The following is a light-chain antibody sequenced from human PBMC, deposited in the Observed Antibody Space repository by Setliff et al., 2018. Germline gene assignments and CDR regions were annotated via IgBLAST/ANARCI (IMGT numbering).Light chain of an antibody. CDR2: RNN. CDR3: AAWDDSLNVVV. J-gene: IGLJ2*01. CDR1: SSSIGSNT. V-gene: IGLV1-44*01. Sequence: QSALTQPPSASGTPGQRVTISCSGSSSSIGSNTVNWYQQLPGTAPKLLIYRNNQRPSGVPDRFSGSKSGTSASLAISGLQSEDEADYYCAAWDDSLNVVVFGGGTKVTVL.